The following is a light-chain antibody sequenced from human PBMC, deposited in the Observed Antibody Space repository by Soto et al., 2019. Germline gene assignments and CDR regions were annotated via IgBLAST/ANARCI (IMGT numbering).Light chain of an antibody. V-gene: IGKV1-5*01. CDR3: QQYNSYSWT. J-gene: IGKJ1*01. Sequence: DIQMTQSPSTLSASVGDRVTITCRASQRISSWLAWYQQKPGKAPKLLIYDASSLASGVPSRFSGRGSGTAFTLTISSLQPDDFATYCCQQYNSYSWTFGQGSKVHIK. CDR1: QRISSW. CDR2: DAS.